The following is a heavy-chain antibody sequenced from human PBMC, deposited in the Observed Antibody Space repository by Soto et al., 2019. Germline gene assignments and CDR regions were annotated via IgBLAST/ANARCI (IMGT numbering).Heavy chain of an antibody. CDR3: ARQSTGRYYYYGMDV. V-gene: IGHV4-39*01. CDR1: GGSISSSSYY. J-gene: IGHJ6*02. D-gene: IGHD2-8*02. Sequence: PSETLSLTCTVSGGSISSSSYYWGWIRQPPGKGLEWIGSIYYSGSTYYNPSLKSRVTISVDTSKNQFSLKLSSVTAADTAVYYCARQSTGRYYYYGMDVWGQGTTVT. CDR2: IYYSGST.